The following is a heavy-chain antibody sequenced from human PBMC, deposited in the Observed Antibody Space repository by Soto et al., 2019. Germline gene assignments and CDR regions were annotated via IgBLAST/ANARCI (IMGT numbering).Heavy chain of an antibody. CDR3: ARVYDVWSCDSNPFVS. CDR1: GYTFTSYG. J-gene: IGHJ4*02. Sequence: QVQLVQSGAEVKKPGASVKVSCKASGYTFTSYGISWVRQAPGQGLEWMGWISVYNGNTNYAQILQGRVTMTTDTSTSTAYMELRSVRADDTAVYYCARVYDVWSCDSNPFVSWGQGTLVTVSS. V-gene: IGHV1-18*01. D-gene: IGHD3-3*01. CDR2: ISVYNGNT.